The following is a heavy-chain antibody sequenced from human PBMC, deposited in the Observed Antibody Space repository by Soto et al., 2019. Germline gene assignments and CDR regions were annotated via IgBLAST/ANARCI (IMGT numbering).Heavy chain of an antibody. D-gene: IGHD2-2*01. CDR3: ARHRLHCSSTSCYDWFDP. CDR2: INHSGST. Sequence: PSETLSLTCAVYGGSFSGYYWSWIRQPPGKGLEWIGEINHSGSTNYNPSLKSRVTISVDTSKNQFSLKLSSVTTADTAVYYCARHRLHCSSTSCYDWFDPWGQGTLVTVSS. CDR1: GGSFSGYY. V-gene: IGHV4-34*01. J-gene: IGHJ5*02.